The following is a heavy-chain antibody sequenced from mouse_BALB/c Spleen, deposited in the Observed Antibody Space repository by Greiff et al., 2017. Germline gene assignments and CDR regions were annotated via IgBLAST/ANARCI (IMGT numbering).Heavy chain of an antibody. V-gene: IGHV1S41*01. CDR1: GYTFTSYW. D-gene: IGHD2-14*01. CDR2: IAPGSGST. Sequence: DLVKPGASVKLSCKASGYTFTSYWINWIKQRPGQGLEWIGRIAPGSGSTYYNEMFKGKATLTVDTSSSTAYIQLSSLSSEDSAVYGCAREGDYRYDGFAYWGQGTLVTVSA. J-gene: IGHJ3*01. CDR3: AREGDYRYDGFAY.